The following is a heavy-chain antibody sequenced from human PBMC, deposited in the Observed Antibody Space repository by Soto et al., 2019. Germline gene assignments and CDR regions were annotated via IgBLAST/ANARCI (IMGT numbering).Heavy chain of an antibody. CDR3: AAYCSGGSCPWDY. Sequence: QVPLVQSGAEVKKPGSSVKVSCKASGGTFSSYAISWVRQAPGRGLEWMGGIIPIFGTANYAQKLQGRVTITADESTSTADMELSSLRSEDTAVYYCAAYCSGGSCPWDYWGQGTLVTVSS. V-gene: IGHV1-69*01. CDR2: IIPIFGTA. D-gene: IGHD2-15*01. CDR1: GGTFSSYA. J-gene: IGHJ4*02.